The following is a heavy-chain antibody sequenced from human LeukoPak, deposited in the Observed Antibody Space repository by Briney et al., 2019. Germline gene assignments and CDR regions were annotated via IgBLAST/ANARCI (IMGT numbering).Heavy chain of an antibody. V-gene: IGHV4-34*01. CDR1: GGSFSGYY. Sequence: SETLSLTCAVYGGSFSGYYWSWIRQPPGKGLEWIGEINHSGSTNYNPSLKSRVTISVDTSKNQFSLKLSSVTAADTAVYYCARGHYYYVWGSYRYTNNWFDPWGQGTLVTVSS. CDR3: ARGHYYYVWGSYRYTNNWFDP. J-gene: IGHJ5*02. CDR2: INHSGST. D-gene: IGHD3-16*02.